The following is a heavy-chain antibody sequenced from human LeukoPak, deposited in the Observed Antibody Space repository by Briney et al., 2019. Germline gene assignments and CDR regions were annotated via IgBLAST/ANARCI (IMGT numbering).Heavy chain of an antibody. CDR2: LDESGRP. J-gene: IGHJ6*03. V-gene: IGHV4-39*07. CDR1: GGSTRSGRHH. Sequence: SETLSLTCSVSGGSTRSGRHHWAWVRQPPGKGLEFIGSLDESGRPYYNAPLKSRVTISEDSSGKQFSLNLSSVTAADTAVYYCARDLGGYPFSMDVWGRGTTVIVSS. CDR3: ARDLGGYPFSMDV. D-gene: IGHD2-15*01.